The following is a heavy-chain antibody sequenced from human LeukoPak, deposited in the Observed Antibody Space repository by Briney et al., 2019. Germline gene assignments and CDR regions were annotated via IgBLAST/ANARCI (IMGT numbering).Heavy chain of an antibody. V-gene: IGHV3-23*01. CDR1: GFTFSSYG. CDR2: ISGSGGST. D-gene: IGHD3-22*01. CDR3: AKIGGNKYYYDSSGYYDY. J-gene: IGHJ4*02. Sequence: GGSLRLSCAASGFTFSSYGMHWVRQAPGKGLEWVSAISGSGGSTYYADSVKGRFTISRDNSKNTLYLQMNSLRAEDTAVYYCAKIGGNKYYYDSSGYYDYWGQGTLVTVSS.